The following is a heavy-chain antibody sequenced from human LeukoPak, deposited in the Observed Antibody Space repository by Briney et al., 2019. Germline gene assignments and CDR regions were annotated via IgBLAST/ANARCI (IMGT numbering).Heavy chain of an antibody. D-gene: IGHD6-13*01. CDR3: ARGAARIAAAGTDWYFDL. V-gene: IGHV4-4*07. CDR2: IYTSGST. CDR1: GGSISSYY. J-gene: IGHJ2*01. Sequence: PSETLSLTCTVSGGSISSYYWSWLRQPAGKGLEWIERIYTSGSTNYNPSLKSRVTMSVDTSKNQFSLKLSSVTAADTAVYYCARGAARIAAAGTDWYFDLWGRGTLVTVSS.